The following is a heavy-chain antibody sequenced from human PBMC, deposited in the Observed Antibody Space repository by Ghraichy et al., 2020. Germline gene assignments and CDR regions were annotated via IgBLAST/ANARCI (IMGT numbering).Heavy chain of an antibody. D-gene: IGHD2-2*01. V-gene: IGHV4-34*01. CDR2: INHSGST. CDR3: ARLGDIVVVPAATPITNWFDP. Sequence: SETLSLTCAVYGGSFSGYYCSWIRQPPGQGLEWIGEINHSGSTNYNPSLKSRVTISVDTSKNQFSLKLSSVTAADTAVYYCARLGDIVVVPAATPITNWFDPWGQGILVTVAS. J-gene: IGHJ5*02. CDR1: GGSFSGYY.